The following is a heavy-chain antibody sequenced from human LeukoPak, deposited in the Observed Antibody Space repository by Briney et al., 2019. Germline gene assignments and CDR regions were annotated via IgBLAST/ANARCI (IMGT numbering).Heavy chain of an antibody. J-gene: IGHJ5*02. V-gene: IGHV1-8*02. CDR3: ARDKRGPTYYYDSSGSNWFDP. D-gene: IGHD3-22*01. CDR1: GYTFTSYD. Sequence: ASVKVSCKASGYTFTSYDINWVRQATGQGLEWMGWMNPNSGNTGYAQKFQGRVTMTRDTSTSTVYMELSSLRSEDTAVYYCARDKRGPTYYYDSSGSNWFDPWGQGTLVTVSS. CDR2: MNPNSGNT.